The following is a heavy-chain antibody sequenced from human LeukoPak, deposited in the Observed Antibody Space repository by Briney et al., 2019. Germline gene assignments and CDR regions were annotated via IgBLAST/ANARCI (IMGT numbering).Heavy chain of an antibody. CDR3: ARHHTAGTTETTHYYYYMDV. D-gene: IGHD1-1*01. CDR1: GYSFTSYW. V-gene: IGHV5-51*01. Sequence: GESLKISCKGSGYSFTSYWIGRVRQMPGKGLEWMGIIYPGDSDTRYSPSFQGQVTISADKSISTAYLQWSSLKASDTAMYYCARHHTAGTTETTHYYYYMDVWGKGTTVTVSS. CDR2: IYPGDSDT. J-gene: IGHJ6*03.